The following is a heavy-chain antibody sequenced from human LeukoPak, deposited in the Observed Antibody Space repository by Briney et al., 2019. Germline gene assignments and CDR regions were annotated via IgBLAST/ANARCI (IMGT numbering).Heavy chain of an antibody. V-gene: IGHV1-8*01. CDR3: ARGFFNMEWLVLFDY. Sequence: ASVKVSCKASGYTFTSYDINWVRQATGQGLERMGWMNPNSGNTGYAQKFQGRVTMTRNTSISTAYMELSSLRSEDTAVYYCARGFFNMEWLVLFDYWGQGTLVTVSS. D-gene: IGHD6-19*01. J-gene: IGHJ4*02. CDR2: MNPNSGNT. CDR1: GYTFTSYD.